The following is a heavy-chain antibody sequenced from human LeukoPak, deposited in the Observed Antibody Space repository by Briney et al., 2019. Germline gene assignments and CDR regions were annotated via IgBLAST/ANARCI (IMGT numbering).Heavy chain of an antibody. D-gene: IGHD4-11*01. Sequence: GASVKVSCKASGGTFSSYAISWVRQAPGQGLGWMGRIIPIFGIANYAQKFQGRVTITADKSTSTAYMELSSLRSEDTAVYYCARGMGYSNYYFDYWGQGTLVTVSS. V-gene: IGHV1-69*04. CDR1: GGTFSSYA. CDR3: ARGMGYSNYYFDY. CDR2: IIPIFGIA. J-gene: IGHJ4*02.